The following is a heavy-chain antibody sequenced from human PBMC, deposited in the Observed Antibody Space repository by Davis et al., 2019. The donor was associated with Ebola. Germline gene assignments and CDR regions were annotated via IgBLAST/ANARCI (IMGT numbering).Heavy chain of an antibody. J-gene: IGHJ4*02. CDR3: ARGYSSGWRPFDY. CDR2: ISYDGSNK. Sequence: GESLKPPCAAPGFTFSTFAMHWVRQLPGKGLEWVAVISYDGSNKYYADSVKGRFTISRDNSKNTLYLQMNSLRAEDTAVYYCARGYSSGWRPFDYWGQRTLVTVSS. D-gene: IGHD6-19*01. V-gene: IGHV3-30-3*01. CDR1: GFTFSTFA.